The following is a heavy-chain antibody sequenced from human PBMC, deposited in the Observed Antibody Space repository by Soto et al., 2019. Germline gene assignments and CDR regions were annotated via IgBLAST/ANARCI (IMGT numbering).Heavy chain of an antibody. CDR1: GFTFGDYA. V-gene: IGHV3-49*03. Sequence: GGSLRLSCTASGFTFGDYAMSWFRQAPGKGLEWVGFIRSKAYGGTTEYAASVKGRFTIPRDDSKSIAYLQMNSLKTEDTAVYYCTREGGSTVADPPYYYYYYYMDVWGKGTTVTVSS. CDR2: IRSKAYGGTT. J-gene: IGHJ6*03. CDR3: TREGGSTVADPPYYYYYYYMDV. D-gene: IGHD6-19*01.